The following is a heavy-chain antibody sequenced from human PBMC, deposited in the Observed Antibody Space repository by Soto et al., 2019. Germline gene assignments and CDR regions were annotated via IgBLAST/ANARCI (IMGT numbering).Heavy chain of an antibody. D-gene: IGHD3-10*01. J-gene: IGHJ4*02. CDR3: ARDTSREEYDY. Sequence: QVQLVQSGAEVKKPGASVKVSCKASGYTFTSYGISWVRQAPGQGLEWMGWINVYNGNTNYAQKLQGRVTMTTDTSTSTAYLDLKSLRSNDTAGDFCARDTSREEYDYWGQGTLGGVSS. CDR2: INVYNGNT. V-gene: IGHV1-18*01. CDR1: GYTFTSYG.